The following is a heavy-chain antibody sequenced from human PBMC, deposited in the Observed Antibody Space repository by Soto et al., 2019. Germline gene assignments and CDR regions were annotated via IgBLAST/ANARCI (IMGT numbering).Heavy chain of an antibody. D-gene: IGHD2-21*01. CDR1: GFTFSSYA. CDR2: ISYDGSNK. J-gene: IGHJ4*02. Sequence: QVQLVESGGGVVQPGRSLRLSCAASGFTFSSYAMHWVRQAPGKGLEWVAVISYDGSNKYYADSVKGRFTSSRDHSTNTLDLQTNSLRAEDTSVYYCARGDEIVVVNATPFDYWGQGTLVTVSS. CDR3: ARGDEIVVVNATPFDY. V-gene: IGHV3-30-3*01.